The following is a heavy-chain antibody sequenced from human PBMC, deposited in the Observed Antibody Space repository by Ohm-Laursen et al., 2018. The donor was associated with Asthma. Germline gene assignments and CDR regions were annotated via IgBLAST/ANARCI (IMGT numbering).Heavy chain of an antibody. V-gene: IGHV1-69*13. CDR1: GGTFSSYA. CDR3: ASGLVNNWNPDY. CDR2: IIPIFGTA. J-gene: IGHJ4*02. D-gene: IGHD1-1*01. Sequence: ASVKVSCKASGGTFSSYAISWVRQAPGQGLEWMGGIIPIFGTANYAQKFQGRVTINADASTSTAYMELSSLRSEDTAVYYCASGLVNNWNPDYWGQGTLVTVSS.